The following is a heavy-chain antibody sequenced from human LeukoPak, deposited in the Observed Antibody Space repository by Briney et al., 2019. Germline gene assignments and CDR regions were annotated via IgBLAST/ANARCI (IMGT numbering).Heavy chain of an antibody. CDR2: ISHDGSNK. D-gene: IGHD2-21*02. CDR3: ARGCGGDCYQLWYLDF. J-gene: IGHJ4*02. V-gene: IGHV3-30*04. Sequence: GRSLRLSCSVSGFTFSTYAMHWVRQAPGKGLEWVAVISHDGSNKYHADSVKGRFTISRDNSKNTLYLQMNRLRADDTAVYYCARGCGGDCYQLWYLDFWGQGTLVTVSS. CDR1: GFTFSTYA.